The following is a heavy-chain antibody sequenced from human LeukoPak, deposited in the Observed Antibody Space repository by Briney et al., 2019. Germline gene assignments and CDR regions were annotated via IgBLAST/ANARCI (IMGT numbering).Heavy chain of an antibody. CDR3: ARGPPEIQLYLNCFDP. CDR2: ISGSGDNT. J-gene: IGHJ5*02. Sequence: GGSLRLSCAASGFTFSSYSMNWVRQAPGKGLEWVSVISGSGDNTYYVDSVKGRFTISRDNAKNSLYLQMNSLRAEDTAVYYCARGPPEIQLYLNCFDPWGQGTLVTISS. CDR1: GFTFSSYS. V-gene: IGHV3-21*01. D-gene: IGHD5-18*01.